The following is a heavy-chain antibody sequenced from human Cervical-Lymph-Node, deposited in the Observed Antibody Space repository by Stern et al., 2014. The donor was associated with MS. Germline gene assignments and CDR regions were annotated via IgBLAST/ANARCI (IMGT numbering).Heavy chain of an antibody. CDR2: IWYDGSNK. CDR1: GFTFSSYG. V-gene: IGHV3-33*01. CDR3: ARGDSSSWVFDY. D-gene: IGHD6-13*01. J-gene: IGHJ4*02. Sequence: EQLVESGGGVVQPGRSLRLSCAASGFTFSSYGMHWVRQAPGKGLEWVAVIWYDGSNKYYADSVKGRFTISRDNSKNTLYLQMNSLRAEDTAVYYCARGDSSSWVFDYWGQGTLVTVSS.